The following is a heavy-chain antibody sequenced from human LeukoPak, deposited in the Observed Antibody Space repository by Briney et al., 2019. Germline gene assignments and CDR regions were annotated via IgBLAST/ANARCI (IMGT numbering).Heavy chain of an antibody. V-gene: IGHV3-23*01. CDR2: ISGSGDST. J-gene: IGHJ4*02. Sequence: GGTLRLSCAASGFTFRSYGMTWVRQAPGKGLEWVSAISGSGDSTYYADSVKGRFTISRDNSRNTLYLQMNSLRAGDTAVYYCAKSFRSTSLGYWGQGTLVTVSS. D-gene: IGHD2-2*01. CDR3: AKSFRSTSLGY. CDR1: GFTFRSYG.